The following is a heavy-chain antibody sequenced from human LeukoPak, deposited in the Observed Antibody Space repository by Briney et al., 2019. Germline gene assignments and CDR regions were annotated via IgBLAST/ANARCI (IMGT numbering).Heavy chain of an antibody. J-gene: IGHJ4*02. CDR3: ARESGVPAAGTIDY. CDR1: GFTFSSYS. D-gene: IGHD2-2*01. Sequence: GGSLRLSCAASGFTFSSYSMNWVRQAPGKGLEWVSSTSSSSSYIYYADSVKGRFTISRDNAKNSLYLQMNSLRAEDTAVYYCARESGVPAAGTIDYWGQGTLVTVSS. V-gene: IGHV3-21*01. CDR2: TSSSSSYI.